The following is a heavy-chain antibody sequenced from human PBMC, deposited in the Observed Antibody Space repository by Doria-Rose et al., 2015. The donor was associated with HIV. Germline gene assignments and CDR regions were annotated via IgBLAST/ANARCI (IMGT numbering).Heavy chain of an antibody. D-gene: IGHD6-13*01. Sequence: QVTLKESGPVLVKPTETLTLTCTVSGVSLSSPGMGVSWIRQPPGKALEWLANIDTDDEGSYKPSLKSRLTISRGTSKSQVVLTMTDMDPVDTATYYCARIKSSRWYHKYYFDFWGQGTLVIVSA. CDR1: GVSLSSPGMG. V-gene: IGHV2-26*01. CDR2: IDTDDEG. J-gene: IGHJ4*02. CDR3: ARIKSSRWYHKYYFDF.